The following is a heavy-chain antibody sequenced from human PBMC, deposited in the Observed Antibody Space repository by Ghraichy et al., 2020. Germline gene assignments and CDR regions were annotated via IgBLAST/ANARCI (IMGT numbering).Heavy chain of an antibody. V-gene: IGHV1-18*01. CDR1: GYTFTNYG. CDR2: ISAYNANT. D-gene: IGHD3-22*01. J-gene: IGHJ1*01. Sequence: ASVKVSCKASGYTFTNYGVSWVRQAPGQGLEWMGWISAYNANTNYAQKLQGRVTMTTETSTSTPYMELRSLRSDDTAVYYCARSYYYEPREFQHWGQGTLVTVSS. CDR3: ARSYYYEPREFQH.